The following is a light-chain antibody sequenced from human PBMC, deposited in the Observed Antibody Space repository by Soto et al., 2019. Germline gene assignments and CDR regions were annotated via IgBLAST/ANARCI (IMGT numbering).Light chain of an antibody. V-gene: IGKV1-6*01. CDR2: AAS. Sequence: AIQMTQSPSSLSASVGDRVTITCRASQAIRNDLAWYQQKPGKAPKVLIYAASTLESGVPSRFSGTGSGTDFTLTISSLQPEDFATYYCLQDYNYPWTFGQGTEVEVK. J-gene: IGKJ1*01. CDR3: LQDYNYPWT. CDR1: QAIRND.